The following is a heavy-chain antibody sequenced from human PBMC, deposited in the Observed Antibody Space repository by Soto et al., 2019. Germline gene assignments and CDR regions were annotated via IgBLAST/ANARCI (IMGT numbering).Heavy chain of an antibody. CDR3: TRGRVLRYFDWLLRPDY. J-gene: IGHJ4*02. V-gene: IGHV3-49*03. CDR1: GFTFGDYA. Sequence: GGSLRLSCTASGFTFGDYAMSWFRQAPGKGLEWVGFIRSKAHGGTTEYAASVKGRFTISRDDSKSIAYLQMNSLKTEDTAVYYCTRGRVLRYFDWLLRPDYWGQGTLVTVSS. CDR2: IRSKAHGGTT. D-gene: IGHD3-9*01.